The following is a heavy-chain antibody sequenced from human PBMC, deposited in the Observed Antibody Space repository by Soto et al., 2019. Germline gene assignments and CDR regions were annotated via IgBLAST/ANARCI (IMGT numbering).Heavy chain of an antibody. Sequence: RLEWMGWINADNGNTKYSQKFQGRVTITRDTSASTAYMELSSLRSEDTAVYYFSRVRAAGSVRDDPYVLDFWGHGTSVTVSS. J-gene: IGHJ4*01. CDR2: INADNGNT. CDR3: SRVRAAGSVRDDPYVLDF. D-gene: IGHD6-13*01. V-gene: IGHV1-3*01.